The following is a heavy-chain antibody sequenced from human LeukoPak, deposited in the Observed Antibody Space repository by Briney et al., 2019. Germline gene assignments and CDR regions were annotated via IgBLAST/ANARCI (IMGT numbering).Heavy chain of an antibody. CDR3: AKDISLLRVVPAAIDY. D-gene: IGHD2-2*01. Sequence: GGSLRLSCAASGFTFSSYGMHWVRQAPGKGLEWVAFIRYDGSNKYYADSGKGRFTISRDNSKNTLYLQINRLRAEDTAVYYCAKDISLLRVVPAAIDYWGQGTLVTVSS. CDR1: GFTFSSYG. V-gene: IGHV3-30*02. J-gene: IGHJ4*02. CDR2: IRYDGSNK.